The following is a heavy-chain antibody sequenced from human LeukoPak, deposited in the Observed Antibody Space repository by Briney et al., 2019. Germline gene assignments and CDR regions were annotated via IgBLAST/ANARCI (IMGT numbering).Heavy chain of an antibody. CDR3: ARLVPYYYDSSGYYPLDY. CDR1: GGSISSYY. V-gene: IGHV4-39*01. Sequence: PSETLSLTCTVSGGSISSYYWSWIRQPPGKGLEWIGSIYYSGSTYYNPSLKSRVTISVDTSKNQFSLKLSSVAAADTAVYYCARLVPYYYDSSGYYPLDYWGQGTLVTVSS. CDR2: IYYSGST. D-gene: IGHD3-22*01. J-gene: IGHJ4*02.